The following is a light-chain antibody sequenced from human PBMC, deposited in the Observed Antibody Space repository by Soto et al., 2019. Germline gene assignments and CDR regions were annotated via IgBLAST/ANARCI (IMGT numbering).Light chain of an antibody. CDR1: QSISGH. CDR2: ATS. V-gene: IGKV1-39*01. J-gene: IGKJ3*01. CDR3: QQSYSSPRFT. Sequence: DIQMTQSPSSLSASVGDRVTITCRASQSISGHLNWYQHKPGKAPELLIYATSTLHIGVPSRFSGSGSGTDSSLTISSLQPEDFATYYCQQSYSSPRFTFGPGTKVDIK.